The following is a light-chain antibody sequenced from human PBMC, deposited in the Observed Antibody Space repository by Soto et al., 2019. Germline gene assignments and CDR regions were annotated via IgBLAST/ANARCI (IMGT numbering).Light chain of an antibody. J-gene: IGLJ1*01. CDR3: CADAGRSTYV. Sequence: QSVLTQPASVSGSPGQSITISCTRTSSDVGSYNFVSWYQQHPGKVPKVMINEVSKRPSGVSDRFSGSKSGNTASLTISGLQAEDEADYYCCADAGRSTYVFGTGTKVTVL. CDR1: SSDVGSYNF. V-gene: IGLV2-23*02. CDR2: EVS.